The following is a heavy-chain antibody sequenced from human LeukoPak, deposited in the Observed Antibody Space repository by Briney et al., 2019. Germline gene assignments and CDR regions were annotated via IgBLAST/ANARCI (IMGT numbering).Heavy chain of an antibody. CDR3: ARLGYCSSTGCYDD. D-gene: IGHD2-2*01. CDR2: TNWNGGST. CDR1: GFTFDDYG. V-gene: IGHV3-20*04. Sequence: PGGSLRLSCAASGFTFDDYGMSWVRQAPGKGLEWVSGTNWNGGSTGYADSVKGRFTISRDNAKNSLYLQMNSLRAEDTALYYCARLGYCSSTGCYDDWGQGTLVTVSS. J-gene: IGHJ4*02.